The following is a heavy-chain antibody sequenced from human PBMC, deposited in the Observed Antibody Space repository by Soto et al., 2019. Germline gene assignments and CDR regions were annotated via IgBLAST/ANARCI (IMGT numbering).Heavy chain of an antibody. CDR2: IIPAGGAT. Sequence: QVRLVQSGPEVKKPGASVKISCKASGFTFTSFFIHWVRQAPGQGLEWMGIIIPAGGATTSAQKFQGRLTMTRDTSTSTVYMELSSLRSEDTAVYYCVRDSNWVTEYYFASWGQGTLVTVSS. D-gene: IGHD1-1*01. CDR1: GFTFTSFF. J-gene: IGHJ4*02. V-gene: IGHV1-46*01. CDR3: VRDSNWVTEYYFAS.